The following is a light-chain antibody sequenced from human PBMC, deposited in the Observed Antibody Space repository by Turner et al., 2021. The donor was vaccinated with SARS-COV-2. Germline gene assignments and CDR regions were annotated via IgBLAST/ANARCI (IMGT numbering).Light chain of an antibody. CDR1: QTVNSW. CDR2: KAS. V-gene: IGKV1-5*03. J-gene: IGKJ2*01. CDR3: QQYNNYAYT. Sequence: DIQMTQSPSTLSASVGDRVTITCRASQTVNSWLAWYHQRPGKAPKLLIHKASSLESGVPSRFSGSGSGTEFTLTISSLQPDDFATYYCQQYNNYAYTFGQGTKVEIK.